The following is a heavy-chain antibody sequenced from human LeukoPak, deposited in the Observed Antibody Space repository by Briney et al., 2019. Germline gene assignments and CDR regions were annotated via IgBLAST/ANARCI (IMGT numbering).Heavy chain of an antibody. Sequence: GGSLRLSCAASGFTFSSYEMNWVRQAPGKGLEWVSYISSSGSTIYYADSVKGRFTISRDNAKNSLYLQMNSLRAEDTAVYYCVRDPDGVVINYFDYWGQGTLVTVSS. CDR3: VRDPDGVVINYFDY. CDR2: ISSSGSTI. CDR1: GFTFSSYE. V-gene: IGHV3-48*03. D-gene: IGHD3-3*01. J-gene: IGHJ4*02.